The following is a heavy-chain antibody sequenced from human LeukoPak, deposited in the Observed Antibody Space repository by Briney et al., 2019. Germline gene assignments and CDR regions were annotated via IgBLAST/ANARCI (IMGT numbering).Heavy chain of an antibody. J-gene: IGHJ4*02. CDR2: INPNSGGT. D-gene: IGHD3-22*01. CDR3: ARLITESYYYDSSGSDY. V-gene: IGHV1-2*02. CDR1: GYTFTGYY. Sequence: ASVKVSCKASGYTFTGYYMHWVRQAPGQGLEWMGWINPNSGGTNYAQKFQGRVTMTRDTSISTAYMELSRLRSDDTAVYYCARLITESYYYDSSGSDYWGQGTLVTVSS.